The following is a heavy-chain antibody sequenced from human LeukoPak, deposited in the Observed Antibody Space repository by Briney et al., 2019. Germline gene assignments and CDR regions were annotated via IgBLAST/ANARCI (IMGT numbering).Heavy chain of an antibody. V-gene: IGHV1-18*01. CDR3: ARDARIVVVPAAITIVNYYYGMDV. CDR2: ISAYNGNT. J-gene: IGHJ6*02. Sequence: GASVKVSCKASGYTFTSYGISWVRQAPGQGLEWMGWISAYNGNTNYAQKLQGRVTMTTDTSTSTAYMELRSLRSDDTAVCYCARDARIVVVPAAITIVNYYYGMDVWGQGTTVTVSS. D-gene: IGHD2-2*02. CDR1: GYTFTSYG.